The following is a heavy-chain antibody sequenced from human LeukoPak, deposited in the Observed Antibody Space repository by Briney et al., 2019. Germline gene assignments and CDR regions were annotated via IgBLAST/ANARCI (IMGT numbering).Heavy chain of an antibody. Sequence: GGSLRLSCAASGFTFTNYDMNWVRQAPGKGLEWISYISSSSNTIHYADSVKGRFSISRDNAVNSLYLQMKSLRAEDTAVYYCVKGVITASGWSFDYWGQGTLVTVSS. J-gene: IGHJ4*02. D-gene: IGHD6-19*01. CDR1: GFTFTNYD. CDR3: VKGVITASGWSFDY. CDR2: ISSSSNTI. V-gene: IGHV3-48*01.